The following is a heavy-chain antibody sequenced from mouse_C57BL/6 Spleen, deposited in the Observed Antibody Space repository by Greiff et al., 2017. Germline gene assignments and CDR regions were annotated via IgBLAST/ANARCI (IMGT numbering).Heavy chain of an antibody. CDR1: GYTFTSYG. CDR2: IYIGNGYT. D-gene: IGHD2-2*01. Sequence: VQLKQSGAELVRPGSSVKMSCKTSGYTFTSYGINWVKQRPGQGLEWIGYIYIGNGYTEYNEKFKGKATLTSDTSSSTAYMQLSSLTSEDSAIYFGARSPYGYDEDYAMDYWGQGTSVPVSS. CDR3: ARSPYGYDEDYAMDY. J-gene: IGHJ4*01. V-gene: IGHV1-58*01.